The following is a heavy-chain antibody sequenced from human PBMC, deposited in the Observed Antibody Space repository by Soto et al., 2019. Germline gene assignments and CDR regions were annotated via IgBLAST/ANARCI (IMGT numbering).Heavy chain of an antibody. J-gene: IGHJ4*02. V-gene: IGHV4-59*08. CDR1: GGSINNYY. Sequence: PSETLSLTCTVSGGSINNYYWSWIRQPPGKGLEWIGYIYNSGSTNYNPSLKSRVTISSDTSRNQFSLKLSSVTAADTAVYYCARQRWFDYWGQGTLVTVSS. CDR2: IYNSGST. CDR3: ARQRWFDY.